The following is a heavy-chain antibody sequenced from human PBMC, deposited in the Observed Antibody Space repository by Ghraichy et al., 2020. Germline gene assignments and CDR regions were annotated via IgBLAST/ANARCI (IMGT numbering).Heavy chain of an antibody. D-gene: IGHD3-3*01. CDR1: GGSVSSGSYY. J-gene: IGHJ5*02. V-gene: IGHV4-61*01. CDR2: IYYSGST. CDR3: ARTRNYDFWSGHTLWFDP. Sequence: SETLSLTCTVSGGSVSSGSYYWSWIRQPPGKGLEWIGYIYYSGSTNYNPSLKSRVTISVDTSKNQFSLKLSSVTAADTAVYYCARTRNYDFWSGHTLWFDPWGQGTLVTVSS.